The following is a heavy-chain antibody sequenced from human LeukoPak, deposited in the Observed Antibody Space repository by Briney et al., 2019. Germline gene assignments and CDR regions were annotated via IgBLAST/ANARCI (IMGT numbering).Heavy chain of an antibody. Sequence: GGPRRFSGAALGFTFSGFTRNGVGQAPGKGLEWVSSISSSSSYIYYADSVKGRFTISRDNAKNSLYLQMNSLRAEDTAVYYCATEDSDAFDIWGQGTMVTVSS. CDR2: ISSSSSYI. J-gene: IGHJ3*02. D-gene: IGHD3-22*01. CDR3: ATEDSDAFDI. CDR1: GFTFSGFT. V-gene: IGHV3-21*01.